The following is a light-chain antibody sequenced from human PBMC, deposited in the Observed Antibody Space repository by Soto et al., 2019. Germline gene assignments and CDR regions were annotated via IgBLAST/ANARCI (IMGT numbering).Light chain of an antibody. J-gene: IGLJ2*01. V-gene: IGLV2-14*01. CDR3: SAYTISSAHEVV. CDR2: EVS. Sequence: QSVLTQPASVSGAPGQSITISCTGTSSDVGGYNYVSWYQQQPGKGPKLFIFEVSNRPSVISTRFSGSKSGNTASLTISGLQAEDEADDYCSAYTISSAHEVVFGGGTKLTVL. CDR1: SSDVGGYNY.